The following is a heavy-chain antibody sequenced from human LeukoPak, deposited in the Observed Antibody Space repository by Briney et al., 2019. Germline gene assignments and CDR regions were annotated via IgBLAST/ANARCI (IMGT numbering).Heavy chain of an antibody. J-gene: IGHJ4*02. Sequence: GGSLRLSCAASGFTFSSYWMSWVRQAPGKGLEWVANIKQDGSEKYYVDSVKGRFTISRDNAKNSLYLQVNSLRAEYTAVYYCARDRVGTDWGITGTTVPTCFDYWGQGTLVTVSS. CDR1: GFTFSSYW. CDR3: ARDRVGTDWGITGTTVPTCFDY. D-gene: IGHD1-20*01. V-gene: IGHV3-7*03. CDR2: IKQDGSEK.